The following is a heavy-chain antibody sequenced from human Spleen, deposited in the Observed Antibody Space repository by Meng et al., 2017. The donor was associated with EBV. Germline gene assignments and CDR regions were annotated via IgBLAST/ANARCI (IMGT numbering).Heavy chain of an antibody. J-gene: IGHJ4*02. D-gene: IGHD3-22*01. CDR2: IDYRENT. Sequence: LHLQESGPGLVKPSETLSLTCSVSGGSISSYTYYWGWIRQHPGKGLEWIGSIDYRENTYYNPSLKSRITISVDTPKNQFSLKLTSMTAADTAVYYCARADYYDTSGNVDFWGQGALVTVSS. CDR3: ARADYYDTSGNVDF. V-gene: IGHV4-39*01. CDR1: GGSISSYTYY.